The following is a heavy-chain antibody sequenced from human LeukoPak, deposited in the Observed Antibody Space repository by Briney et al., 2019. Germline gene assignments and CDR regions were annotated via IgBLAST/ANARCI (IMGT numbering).Heavy chain of an antibody. CDR3: AIIPRYDSSPNLEGYYYGMDV. CDR1: GFTFSDYY. J-gene: IGHJ6*02. CDR2: ISSSSRGSTI. Sequence: GGSLRLSCAASGFTFSDYYMSWIRQAPGKGLEWISYISSSSRGSTIYYADSVKGRFTISRDNSENTLYLQMNSLRAEDTAVYYCAIIPRYDSSPNLEGYYYGMDVWGQGTTVTVSS. V-gene: IGHV3-11*01. D-gene: IGHD3-22*01.